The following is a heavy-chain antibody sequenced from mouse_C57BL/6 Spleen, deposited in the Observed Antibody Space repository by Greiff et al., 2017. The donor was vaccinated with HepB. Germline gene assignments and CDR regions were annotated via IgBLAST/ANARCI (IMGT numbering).Heavy chain of an antibody. CDR2: IYPGSGST. V-gene: IGHV1-55*01. Sequence: QVQLQQPGAELVKPGASVKMSCKASGYTFTSYWITWVKQRPGQGLEWIGDIYPGSGSTNYNEKFKSKATLTVDTSSSTAYMQLSSLTSEDSAVYYCARVGASSGYGACWGQGTLVTVAA. CDR1: GYTFTSYW. CDR3: ARVGASSGYGAC. J-gene: IGHJ3*01. D-gene: IGHD3-2*02.